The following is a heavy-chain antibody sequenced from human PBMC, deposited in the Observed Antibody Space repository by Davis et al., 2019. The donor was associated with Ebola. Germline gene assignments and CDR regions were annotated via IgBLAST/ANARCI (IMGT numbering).Heavy chain of an antibody. J-gene: IGHJ5*02. CDR2: VSGSGGST. CDR1: GLTFSSYA. CDR3: ARVRTGYYYDSSDNPSWFDP. D-gene: IGHD3-22*01. V-gene: IGHV3-23*01. Sequence: GGSLRLSCAASGLTFSSYAMSWVRQAPGKGLEWVSSVSGSGGSTYYADSVKGRFTISRDNSKNTLYLQVNSLRAEDTAVYYCARVRTGYYYDSSDNPSWFDPWGQGTLVTVSS.